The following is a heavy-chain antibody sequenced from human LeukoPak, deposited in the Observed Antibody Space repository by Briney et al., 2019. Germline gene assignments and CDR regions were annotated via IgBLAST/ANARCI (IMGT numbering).Heavy chain of an antibody. Sequence: GGSLRLSRAASGFTVSSNYMSWVRQAPGKGLEWVSVIYSGGSTYYADSVKGRFTISRDNSKNTLYLQMNSLRAEDTAVYYCARDALAHYYYYYGMDVWGQGTTVTVSS. CDR2: IYSGGST. J-gene: IGHJ6*02. CDR1: GFTVSSNY. CDR3: ARDALAHYYYYYGMDV. V-gene: IGHV3-66*01.